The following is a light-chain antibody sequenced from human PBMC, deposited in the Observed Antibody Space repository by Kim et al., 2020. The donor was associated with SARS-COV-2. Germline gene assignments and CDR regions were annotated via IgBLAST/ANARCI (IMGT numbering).Light chain of an antibody. V-gene: IGKV1-5*03. Sequence: DIQMTQSPSTLSVSVGDRVTITCWASRSIGSWLAWFQQKPGKAPKLLIYKASSLESGVPSRFSGSGSGTEFTLTINSLQPDDFATYYCQQYDTFWTFGQGTKVDIK. CDR2: KAS. CDR1: RSIGSW. J-gene: IGKJ1*01. CDR3: QQYDTFWT.